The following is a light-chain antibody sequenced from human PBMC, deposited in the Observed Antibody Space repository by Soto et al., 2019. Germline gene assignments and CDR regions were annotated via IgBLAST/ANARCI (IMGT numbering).Light chain of an antibody. CDR2: GAS. Sequence: VMTQSPATLSVSPGERATLSCRASQTFSSHLAWYQQKPGQAPRLLIYGASTRATDVPARFSGSGSGTEFTLTISSLQSQDFEVYYCQHYNNSPYTFGQGTKVEIX. CDR3: QHYNNSPYT. CDR1: QTFSSH. J-gene: IGKJ2*01. V-gene: IGKV3-15*01.